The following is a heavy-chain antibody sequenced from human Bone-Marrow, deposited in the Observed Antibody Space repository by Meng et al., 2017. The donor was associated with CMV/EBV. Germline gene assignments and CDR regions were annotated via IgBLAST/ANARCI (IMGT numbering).Heavy chain of an antibody. D-gene: IGHD5-12*01. CDR2: INSSYHI. J-gene: IGHJ3*01. CDR1: GFTFSDYT. Sequence: GESLKISCAASGFTFSDYTMNWVRQAPGKGLEWVSCINSSYHIFYADSVKGRFTISRDNAKNTLFLQMDSLRAEDTAIYYCARKGYAFAAAFDVWGQGAMVTVSS. CDR3: ARKGYAFAAAFDV. V-gene: IGHV3-69-1*01.